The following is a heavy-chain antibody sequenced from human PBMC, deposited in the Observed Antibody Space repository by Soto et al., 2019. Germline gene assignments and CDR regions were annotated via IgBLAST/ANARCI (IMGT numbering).Heavy chain of an antibody. CDR1: GLTFSSYG. D-gene: IGHD6-13*01. V-gene: IGHV3-33*01. Sequence: QVQLVESGGGVVQPGRSLRLSCAASGLTFSSYGMHWVRQAPGKGLEWVAVIWYDGSNKYYADSVKGRFTISRDNPKNTLYRQMNILRAEDTAVYCWARESKLGCWDYWGQGALVTVSS. CDR3: ARESKLGCWDY. CDR2: IWYDGSNK. J-gene: IGHJ4*02.